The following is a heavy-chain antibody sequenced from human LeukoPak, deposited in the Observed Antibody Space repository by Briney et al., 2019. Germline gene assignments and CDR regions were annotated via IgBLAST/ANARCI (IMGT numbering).Heavy chain of an antibody. J-gene: IGHJ4*02. CDR1: GGTFSSYA. V-gene: IGHV1-69*06. CDR2: IIPIFGTA. Sequence: SVKVSCTASGGTFSSYAISWVRQAPGQGLEWMGGIIPIFGTANYAQKFQGRVTITADKSTSTAYMELSSLRSEDTAVYYCARDGVRVVATPTARGVYYFDYWGQGTLVTVST. D-gene: IGHD5-12*01. CDR3: ARDGVRVVATPTARGVYYFDY.